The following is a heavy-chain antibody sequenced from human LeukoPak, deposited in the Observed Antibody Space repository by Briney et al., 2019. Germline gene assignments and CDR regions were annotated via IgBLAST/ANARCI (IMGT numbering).Heavy chain of an antibody. D-gene: IGHD3-3*02. J-gene: IGHJ4*02. CDR1: GFTFRSYA. Sequence: GRSLRLSCVASGFTFRSYAMHWVRQVPGKGLEWVAVIIYDGTNKDYAAPVKGRFTISRDDSKNTLYLQMNSLKTEDTAIYYCTTGIRGDWGQGTLVTVSS. CDR3: TTGIRGD. V-gene: IGHV3-30-3*01. CDR2: IIYDGTNK.